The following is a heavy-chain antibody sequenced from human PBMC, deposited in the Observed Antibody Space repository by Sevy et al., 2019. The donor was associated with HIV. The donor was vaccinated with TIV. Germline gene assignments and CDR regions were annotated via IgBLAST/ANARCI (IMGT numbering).Heavy chain of an antibody. D-gene: IGHD3-22*01. CDR2: ISSSGSTI. V-gene: IGHV3-11*01. CDR3: ASKRPHYYDSRDRGAFDI. CDR1: GFTFSDYY. J-gene: IGHJ3*02. Sequence: GGSLRLSCAASGFTFSDYYMSWIRQAPGKGLEWVSYISSSGSTIYYADSVKGRFTISRDNAKNSLYLQMNSLRAEDTAVYYCASKRPHYYDSRDRGAFDIWGQGTMVTVSS.